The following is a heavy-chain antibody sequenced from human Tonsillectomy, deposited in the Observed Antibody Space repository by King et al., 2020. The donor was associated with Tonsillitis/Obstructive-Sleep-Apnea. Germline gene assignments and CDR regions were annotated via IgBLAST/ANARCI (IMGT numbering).Heavy chain of an antibody. CDR1: GGSVSSSGFY. CDR2: IYYSGST. D-gene: IGHD2-21*01. J-gene: IGHJ4*02. V-gene: IGHV4-61*08. Sequence: VQLQESGTGLVKPSETLSLTCTVSGGSVSSSGFYWRWIRQPPGKGLEWIGYIYYSGSTNYNPSLKSRVTISVDTSKNQFSLKLSSVTAADTAVYYCARIIRPYYYFDYWGQGTLVTISS. CDR3: ARIIRPYYYFDY.